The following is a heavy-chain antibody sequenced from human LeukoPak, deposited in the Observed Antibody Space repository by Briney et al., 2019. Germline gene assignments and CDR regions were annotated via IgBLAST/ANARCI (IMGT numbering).Heavy chain of an antibody. J-gene: IGHJ4*02. D-gene: IGHD3-10*01. CDR3: ARRAEILWFGESAVDY. V-gene: IGHV4-39*01. CDR2: IYYSGST. CDR1: SGSISSSSYY. Sequence: SETLSLTCTVSSGSISSSSYYWGWIRQPPGKGLEWIGSIYYSGSTYYNPSLKSRVTISVDTSKNQFSLKLSSVTAADTAVYYCARRAEILWFGESAVDYWGQGTLVTVSS.